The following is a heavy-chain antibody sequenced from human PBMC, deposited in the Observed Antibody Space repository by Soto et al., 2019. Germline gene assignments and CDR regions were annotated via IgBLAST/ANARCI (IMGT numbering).Heavy chain of an antibody. CDR2: ISPNGDST. D-gene: IGHD2-8*01. Sequence: EVQLLESGGGLVQPGGSLRLACAASGFTFNNYAMNWVRQAPGRGLEWVSSISPNGDSTYYADSVKGRFTISRDNSQNTVFLQMNSLRAADTAIYFCAKVRLTDYHWYAPHLWGQGTLVTVSS. CDR1: GFTFNNYA. CDR3: AKVRLTDYHWYAPHL. V-gene: IGHV3-23*01. J-gene: IGHJ3*01.